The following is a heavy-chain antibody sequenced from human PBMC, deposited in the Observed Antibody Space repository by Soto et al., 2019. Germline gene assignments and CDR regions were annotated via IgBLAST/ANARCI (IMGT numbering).Heavy chain of an antibody. CDR3: AKYAVPYNGKWVWFDS. CDR2: IGGTGTDT. CDR1: RFTFSDFA. Sequence: DVQLLESGGGLVQPGGSLTLSCAASRFTFSDFAMSWVRQAPGKGLEWVSSIGGTGTDTHYADSVKGRFTISRDNSRNTLYLQIDRLRDEYTSVYYCAKYAVPYNGKWVWFDSWGQGTLVIVSS. V-gene: IGHV3-23*01. J-gene: IGHJ5*01. D-gene: IGHD1-20*01.